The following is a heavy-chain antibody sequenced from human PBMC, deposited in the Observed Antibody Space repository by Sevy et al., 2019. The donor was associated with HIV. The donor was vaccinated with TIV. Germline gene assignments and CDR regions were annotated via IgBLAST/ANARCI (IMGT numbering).Heavy chain of an antibody. J-gene: IGHJ4*02. CDR2: ISAYNGNT. V-gene: IGHV1-18*01. CDR1: GYTFTSYG. D-gene: IGHD6-6*01. CDR3: ARDHGDKQLVRPADY. Sequence: ASVKVSCKASGYTFTSYGISWVRQAPGQGLEWMGWISAYNGNTNYAQKLQGRVTMTTDISTSTAYMELRSLRSDDTAVHYGARDHGDKQLVRPADYWGQGTLVTVSS.